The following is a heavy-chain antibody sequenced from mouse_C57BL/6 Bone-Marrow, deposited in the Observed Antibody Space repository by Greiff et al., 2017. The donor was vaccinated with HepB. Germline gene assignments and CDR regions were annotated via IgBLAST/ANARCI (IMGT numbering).Heavy chain of an antibody. D-gene: IGHD1-1*01. Sequence: VQLQQSGGGLVQSGRSLRLSCATSGFTFSDFYMEWVRQAPGKGLEWIAASRNKANDYTTEYSASVKGRFIVSRDTSQSILYLQMNALRAEDTAIYYWARGYYGHWYFDVWGTGTTVTVSS. CDR1: GFTFSDFY. CDR2: SRNKANDYTT. V-gene: IGHV7-1*01. CDR3: ARGYYGHWYFDV. J-gene: IGHJ1*03.